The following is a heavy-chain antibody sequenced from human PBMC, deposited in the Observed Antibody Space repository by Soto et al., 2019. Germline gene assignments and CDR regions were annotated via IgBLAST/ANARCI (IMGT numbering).Heavy chain of an antibody. CDR2: ISYDGGNK. J-gene: IGHJ6*02. V-gene: IGHV3-30*18. D-gene: IGHD3-16*02. Sequence: GGSLRLSCAASGFTFTNYGMHWVRQAPGKGLEWVAVISYDGGNKYYAGSVKGRFTISRDNSKNTLYLQVNSLRAEDTAVYYCAKEGISYDYVWGSYPQSMDVWGQGTTVTVSS. CDR3: AKEGISYDYVWGSYPQSMDV. CDR1: GFTFTNYG.